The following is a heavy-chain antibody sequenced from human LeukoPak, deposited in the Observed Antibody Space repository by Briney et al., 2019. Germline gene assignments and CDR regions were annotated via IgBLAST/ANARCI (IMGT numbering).Heavy chain of an antibody. CDR2: ISGSGGST. CDR3: AKSAGKTMTKSTFDY. D-gene: IGHD4-11*01. V-gene: IGHV3-23*01. CDR1: GFTFSSYA. Sequence: GGSLRLSCAASGFTFSSYAMSWVRQAPGKGLEWVSAISGSGGSTYYADSVKGRLTISRDNSKNTLYLQMNSLGAEDTAVYYCAKSAGKTMTKSTFDYWGQGTLVTVSS. J-gene: IGHJ4*02.